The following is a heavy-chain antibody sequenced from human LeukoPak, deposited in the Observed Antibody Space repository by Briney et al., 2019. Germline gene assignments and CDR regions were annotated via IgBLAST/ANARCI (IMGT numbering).Heavy chain of an antibody. V-gene: IGHV3-7*01. D-gene: IGHD6-13*01. CDR2: INQDGSEK. Sequence: GGSLRLSCAASEFTFSGYWMNWVRQAPGKGPEWVANINQDGSEKHYVDSAKGRFTISRDNAKNSLFLQMNSLRVEDTAVFYCARDGFVGAADYWGQGTLATVSS. CDR1: EFTFSGYW. J-gene: IGHJ4*02. CDR3: ARDGFVGAADY.